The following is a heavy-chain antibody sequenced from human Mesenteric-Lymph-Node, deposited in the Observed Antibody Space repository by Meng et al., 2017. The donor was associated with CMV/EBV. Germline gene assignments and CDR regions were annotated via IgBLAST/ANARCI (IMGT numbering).Heavy chain of an antibody. Sequence: SETLSLTCTVSGASVRSGGHYWSWIRQPPGKGLECIGYIYRSGSTNYNPSLKSRVTISLDTSNNQFSLELRSVTAADTAVYYCARSVIEVVEVAIGVEYYYNGMDVWGQGTTVTVSS. J-gene: IGHJ6*02. CDR1: GASVRSGGHY. CDR3: ARSVIEVVEVAIGVEYYYNGMDV. CDR2: IYRSGST. D-gene: IGHD2-15*01. V-gene: IGHV4-61*08.